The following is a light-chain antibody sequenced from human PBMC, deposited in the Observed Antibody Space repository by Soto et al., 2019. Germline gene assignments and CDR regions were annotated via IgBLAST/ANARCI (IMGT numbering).Light chain of an antibody. J-gene: IGLJ1*01. CDR3: CSLTTRDSHV. V-gene: IGLV2-14*03. CDR2: AVS. CDR1: SSDVGAHNL. Sequence: QSALTQPASVSGSPGQSITISCSGTSSDVGAHNLVSWYQQHPGRAPKLMIYAVSNRPSGVFNRFSGSKSGNTASLTISGLQAEDEADYYCCSLTTRDSHVFGTGTKLTVL.